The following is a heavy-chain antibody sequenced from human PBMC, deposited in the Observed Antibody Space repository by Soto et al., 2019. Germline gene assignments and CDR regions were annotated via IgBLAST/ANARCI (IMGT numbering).Heavy chain of an antibody. J-gene: IGHJ6*02. D-gene: IGHD6-13*01. CDR3: ARDRGIAAAGFASYYYYGMDV. CDR2: INSDGSST. Sequence: GGSLRLSCAASGFTFSSYWMHWVRQAPGKGLVWVSRINSDGSSTSYADSVKGRFTISGDNAKNTLYLQMNSLRAEDTAVYYCARDRGIAAAGFASYYYYGMDVWGQGTTVTVSS. V-gene: IGHV3-74*01. CDR1: GFTFSSYW.